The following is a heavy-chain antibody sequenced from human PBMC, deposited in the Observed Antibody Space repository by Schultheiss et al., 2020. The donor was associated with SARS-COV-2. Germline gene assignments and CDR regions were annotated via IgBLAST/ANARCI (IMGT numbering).Heavy chain of an antibody. Sequence: SETLSLTCAVYGGSFSGYYWSWIRQPPGKGLEWIGEINHSGSTNYNPSLKSRVTISVDTSKNQFSLKLSSVTAADTAVYYCARVLGYFTMVRGEIFRPRGWFDPWGQGTLVTVSS. CDR3: ARVLGYFTMVRGEIFRPRGWFDP. J-gene: IGHJ5*02. CDR2: INHSGST. D-gene: IGHD3-10*01. V-gene: IGHV4-34*01. CDR1: GGSFSGYY.